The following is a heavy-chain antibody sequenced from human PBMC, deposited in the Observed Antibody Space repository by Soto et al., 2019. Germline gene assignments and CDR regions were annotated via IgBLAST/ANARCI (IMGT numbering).Heavy chain of an antibody. J-gene: IGHJ5*01. CDR1: GGSIGSSSYY. Sequence: PSETLSLTCSVSGGSIGSSSYYFGWIRQPPGKGLEWIGSLYYTWTTNYNSSLKSRVTISADKSQNQFSLRLSSVTASDTAVYYCWSYCRRTQCDDWFDNCGNRSLVNVSS. V-gene: IGHV4-39*01. CDR3: WSYCRRTQCDDWFDN. D-gene: IGHD2-15*01. CDR2: LYYTWTT.